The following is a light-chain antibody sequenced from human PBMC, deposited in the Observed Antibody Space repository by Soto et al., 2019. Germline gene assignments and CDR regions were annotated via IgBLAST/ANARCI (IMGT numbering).Light chain of an antibody. Sequence: DVQVTQSPSFVSASVGDRVTITCRARQGIGTWLAWYQQKPGKAPSLLIYGATDLQSGVPSRFSGNGLGTHFSLTIFSLQPEDFATYYCQQTISFPITFGQGTRLEI. CDR3: QQTISFPIT. V-gene: IGKV1D-12*01. CDR1: QGIGTW. CDR2: GAT. J-gene: IGKJ5*01.